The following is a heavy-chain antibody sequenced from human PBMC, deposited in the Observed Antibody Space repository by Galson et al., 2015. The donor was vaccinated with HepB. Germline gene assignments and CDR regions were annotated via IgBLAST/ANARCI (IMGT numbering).Heavy chain of an antibody. Sequence: SVKVSCKASGGTFSSYAISWVRQAPGQGLEWMGGIIPIFGTANYAQKFQGRVTITADKSTSTAYMELSSLRSEDTAVYYCARPLFGSVYPNPPKDYYGMDVWGQGTTVTVSS. CDR3: ARPLFGSVYPNPPKDYYGMDV. D-gene: IGHD3-3*01. V-gene: IGHV1-69*06. CDR1: GGTFSSYA. J-gene: IGHJ6*02. CDR2: IIPIFGTA.